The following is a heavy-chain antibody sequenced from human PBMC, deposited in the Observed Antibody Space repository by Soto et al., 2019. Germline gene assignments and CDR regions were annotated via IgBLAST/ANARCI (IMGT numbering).Heavy chain of an antibody. CDR3: AKTYESYYFDS. D-gene: IGHD3-22*01. CDR1: GDSVSGNSVA. CDR2: TYYRSKWYN. J-gene: IGHJ4*02. Sequence: SQTLSLTCAISGDSVSGNSVAWNWIRQSPSRGLEWLGRTYYRSKWYNDYAPSVKSRIIINPDTSKNQFFLQLNSVTPEDTAVYYCAKTYESYYFDSWGQGTLVTVSS. V-gene: IGHV6-1*01.